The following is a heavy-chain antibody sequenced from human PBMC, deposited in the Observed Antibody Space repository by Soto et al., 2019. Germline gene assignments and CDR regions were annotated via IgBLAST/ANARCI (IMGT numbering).Heavy chain of an antibody. CDR3: ARELELRVESGGWFDP. V-gene: IGHV4-30-2*01. CDR1: GGSISSGGYS. D-gene: IGHD1-7*01. CDR2: IYHTGKT. J-gene: IGHJ5*02. Sequence: QLQLHESGSGLVKPSQTLSLTCSVSGGSISSGGYSWSWIRQPPGKGLEWIGYIYHTGKTYYSPSLESRVTMSIDRSKNQFSLKLTSVTAADTAMYFCARELELRVESGGWFDPWGQGTLVTVSS.